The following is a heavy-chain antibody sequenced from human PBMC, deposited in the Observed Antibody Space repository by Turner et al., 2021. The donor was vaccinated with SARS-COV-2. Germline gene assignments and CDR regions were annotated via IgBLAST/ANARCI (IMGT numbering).Heavy chain of an antibody. D-gene: IGHD6-13*01. CDR1: GFTLSSYS. Sequence: EVQLVESGGGRVKPGGSLRLSCAAYGFTLSSYSMNWVRQAPGKGLEWVSSSSSSTSYIYYADSVKGRFTISRDNAKNSLYLQMNSLRAEDTAVYYCATIGAADIAVYYYYGMDVWGQGTTVTVSS. CDR2: SSSSTSYI. J-gene: IGHJ6*02. CDR3: ATIGAADIAVYYYYGMDV. V-gene: IGHV3-21*01.